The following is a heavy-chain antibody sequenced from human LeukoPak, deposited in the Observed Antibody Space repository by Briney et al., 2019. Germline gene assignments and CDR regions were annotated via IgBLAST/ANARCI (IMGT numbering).Heavy chain of an antibody. CDR3: ARAYLTIFGVVSPGYYYCIDV. Sequence: ASVKVSCKASGYTFTSYGISWVRQAPGQGLEWMGWISAYDGNTTYAQKLQGRVTMTTDTSTSTAYMELRSLRSDDTAVYYCARAYLTIFGVVSPGYYYCIDVWGQGTTVTVPS. CDR2: ISAYDGNT. J-gene: IGHJ6*02. D-gene: IGHD3-3*01. V-gene: IGHV1-18*01. CDR1: GYTFTSYG.